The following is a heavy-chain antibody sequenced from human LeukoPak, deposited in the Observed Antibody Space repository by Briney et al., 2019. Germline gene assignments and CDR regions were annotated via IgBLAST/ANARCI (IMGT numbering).Heavy chain of an antibody. Sequence: ASVKVSCKASGYTFTSYGISWVRQAPGQGLEWMGWISAYNGNTNYAQKLQGRVTMTTDTSTSTAYMELSRLRSDDTAVYYCAASEIYDYVWGSYRYTTAFDIWGQGTMVTVSS. CDR3: AASEIYDYVWGSYRYTTAFDI. CDR2: ISAYNGNT. J-gene: IGHJ3*02. D-gene: IGHD3-16*02. V-gene: IGHV1-18*01. CDR1: GYTFTSYG.